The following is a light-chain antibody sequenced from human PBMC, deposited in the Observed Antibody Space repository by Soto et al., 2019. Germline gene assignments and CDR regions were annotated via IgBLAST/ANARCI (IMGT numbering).Light chain of an antibody. Sequence: QSALTQPPSASGSPGQSVTISCTGTSSDVGGYNYVSWYQQHPGKAPKLMIFDVNKRPSGVPDRFSGSKSGDTDSLTVSGLQAEDEADYYCSSYAGSNNWVFGGWTKLTVL. J-gene: IGLJ3*02. CDR2: DVN. CDR3: SSYAGSNNWV. V-gene: IGLV2-8*01. CDR1: SSDVGGYNY.